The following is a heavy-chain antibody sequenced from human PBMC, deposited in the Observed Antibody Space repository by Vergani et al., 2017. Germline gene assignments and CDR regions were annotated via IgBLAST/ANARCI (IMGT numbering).Heavy chain of an antibody. D-gene: IGHD4/OR15-4a*01. J-gene: IGHJ6*03. CDR2: ISGSGGST. V-gene: IGHV3-23*01. CDR1: GFTFSSYA. CDR3: AKVPLSNYYYYYYMDV. Sequence: EVQLLESGGGLVQPGGSLRLSCAASGFTFSSYAMSWVRQAPGKGLEWVSAISGSGGSTYYADSVKGRFTIARDNSKNTLYLQMNSLRAEETAVYYCAKVPLSNYYYYYYMDVWGKGTTVTVSS.